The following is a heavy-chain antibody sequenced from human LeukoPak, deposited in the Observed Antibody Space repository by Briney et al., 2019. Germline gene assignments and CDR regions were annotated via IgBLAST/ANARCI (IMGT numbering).Heavy chain of an antibody. Sequence: PGGSLRLSCAASGFTFSSYWMSWVRQAPGKGLEWVANIKQDGSEKYYVDSVKGRFTISRDNAKNSLYLQMNSLRAEDTAVYYCARDGYYYGSGSLESYYYYYMDVWGKGTTVTVSS. D-gene: IGHD3-10*01. CDR3: ARDGYYYGSGSLESYYYYYMDV. J-gene: IGHJ6*03. V-gene: IGHV3-7*01. CDR1: GFTFSSYW. CDR2: IKQDGSEK.